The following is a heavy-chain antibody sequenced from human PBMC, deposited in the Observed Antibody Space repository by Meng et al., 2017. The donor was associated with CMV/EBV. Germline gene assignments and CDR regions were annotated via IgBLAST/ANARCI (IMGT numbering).Heavy chain of an antibody. D-gene: IGHD3-10*01. J-gene: IGHJ6*02. CDR2: IKQDGSEK. CDR3: ARDRWVFYGSGSYYLYYYYYGMDV. CDR1: GFTFSSYW. V-gene: IGHV3-7*01. Sequence: GGSLRLSCAASGFTFSSYWMSWVRQAPGKGLEWVANIKQDGSEKYYVDSVKGRFTIPRDNAKNSLYLQMNSLRAEDTAVYYCARDRWVFYGSGSYYLYYYYYGMDVWGQGTTVTVSS.